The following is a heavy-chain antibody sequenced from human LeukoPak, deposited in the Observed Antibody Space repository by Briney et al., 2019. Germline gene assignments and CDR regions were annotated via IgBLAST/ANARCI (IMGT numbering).Heavy chain of an antibody. J-gene: IGHJ5*02. CDR1: GFTFSSYG. Sequence: GGSLRLSCAASGFTFSSYGMRWVRQAPGKGLEWVSAISGSGGSTYYADSVKGRFTISRDNSKNTPYLQMNSLRAEDTAVYYCATNILVRDIINWFDPWGQGTLVTVSS. D-gene: IGHD3-10*01. CDR2: ISGSGGST. V-gene: IGHV3-23*01. CDR3: ATNILVRDIINWFDP.